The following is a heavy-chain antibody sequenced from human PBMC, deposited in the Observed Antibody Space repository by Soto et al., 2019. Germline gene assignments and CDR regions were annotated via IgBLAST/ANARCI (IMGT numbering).Heavy chain of an antibody. CDR2: FDPEDGET. CDR3: STHYGSGTLPFDY. V-gene: IGHV1-24*01. CDR1: GYTLTELS. Sequence: ASVKVSCKVSGYTLTELSMHWVRQAPGKGLEWMGGFDPEDGETIYAQKFQGRVTMTEDTSTDTAYLELSSLRSEDTAVYYCSTHYGSGTLPFDYWGQGTLVTVSS. D-gene: IGHD3-10*01. J-gene: IGHJ4*02.